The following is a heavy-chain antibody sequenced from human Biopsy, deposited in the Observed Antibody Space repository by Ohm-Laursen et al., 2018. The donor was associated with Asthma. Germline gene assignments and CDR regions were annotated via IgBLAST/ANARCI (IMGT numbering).Heavy chain of an antibody. CDR3: ARGYSGSDRIVYYYSGLEV. CDR2: LIPVLGTP. V-gene: IGHV1-69*13. D-gene: IGHD5-12*01. CDR1: GGTFSTFT. Sequence: SVKVSCNASGGTFSTFTITWVRQAPGQGLEWMGGLIPVLGTPDHAQMFEGRVTITADESTSTAYMELSSLSSEDTAVYYCARGYSGSDRIVYYYSGLEVWGQGTTVTVSS. J-gene: IGHJ6*02.